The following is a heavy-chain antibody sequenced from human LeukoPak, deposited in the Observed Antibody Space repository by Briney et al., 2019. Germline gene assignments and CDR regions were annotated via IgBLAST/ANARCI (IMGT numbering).Heavy chain of an antibody. V-gene: IGHV4-38-2*02. D-gene: IGHD2-15*01. J-gene: IGHJ6*03. CDR3: AAGGCSGGSCYSSYYYMDV. CDR2: IYHSGST. Sequence: NASETLSLTCTVSGYSISSGYYWGWIRQPPGKGLEWIGSIYHSGSTYYNPSLKSRVTIPVDTSKNQFSLKLSSVTAADTAVYYCAAGGCSGGSCYSSYYYMDVWGKGTTVTVSS. CDR1: GYSISSGYY.